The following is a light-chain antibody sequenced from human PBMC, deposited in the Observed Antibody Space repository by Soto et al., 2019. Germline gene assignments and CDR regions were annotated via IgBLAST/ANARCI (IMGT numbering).Light chain of an antibody. J-gene: IGLJ1*01. CDR3: TSYTISNPFYV. V-gene: IGLV2-14*03. CDR1: RTDVADGYDY. CDR2: DVS. Sequence: QSALTQPASVSGSPGQSIAISCTGVRTDVADGYDYVSWYQQHPGQAPQLIIYDVSNRPSGVSDRFSGSKSGNTASLTISGLQAEDEAEYYCTSYTISNPFYVFGPGTKLTVL.